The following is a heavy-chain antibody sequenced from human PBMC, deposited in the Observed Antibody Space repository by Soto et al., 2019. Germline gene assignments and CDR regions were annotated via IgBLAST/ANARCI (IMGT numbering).Heavy chain of an antibody. CDR3: ASTYSTSWYWFDP. Sequence: QVTVKESGPVLVKPTETLTLTCTVSGFSLTNAGSGVSWIRQPPGKALEWLAHIFSTDEKSYSTTLNSRLTISKDTSKSQVVLTMTNMDPVDTATYYCASTYSTSWYWFDPWGQGTLVTVSS. CDR2: IFSTDEK. V-gene: IGHV2-26*04. CDR1: GFSLTNAGSG. J-gene: IGHJ5*02. D-gene: IGHD6-13*01.